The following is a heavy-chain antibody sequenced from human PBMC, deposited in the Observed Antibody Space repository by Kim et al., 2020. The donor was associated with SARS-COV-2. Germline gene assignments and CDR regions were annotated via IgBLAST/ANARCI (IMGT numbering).Heavy chain of an antibody. CDR2: ISWNSGSI. J-gene: IGHJ6*02. CDR1: GFTFDDYA. D-gene: IGHD3-9*01. Sequence: GGSLRLSCAASGFTFDDYAMHWVRQAPGKGLEWVSGISWNSGSIGYADSVKGRFTISRDNAKNSLYLQMNSLRAEDTALYYCAKDISRRVDILTGYNYYYYYGMDVWGQGTTVTVSS. CDR3: AKDISRRVDILTGYNYYYYYGMDV. V-gene: IGHV3-9*01.